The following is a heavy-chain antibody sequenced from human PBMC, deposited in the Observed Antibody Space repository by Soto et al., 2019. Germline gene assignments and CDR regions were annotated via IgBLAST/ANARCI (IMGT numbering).Heavy chain of an antibody. D-gene: IGHD3-22*01. Sequence: GGSLRLSCAASGFTFSSYAMSWVRQAPGKGLEWVSAISGSGGSTYYADSVKGRFTISRDNSKNTLYLQMNSLRAEDTAVYYCATTQYYYDSSGHYFDYWGQGTLVTVSS. CDR2: ISGSGGST. CDR3: ATTQYYYDSSGHYFDY. J-gene: IGHJ4*02. CDR1: GFTFSSYA. V-gene: IGHV3-23*01.